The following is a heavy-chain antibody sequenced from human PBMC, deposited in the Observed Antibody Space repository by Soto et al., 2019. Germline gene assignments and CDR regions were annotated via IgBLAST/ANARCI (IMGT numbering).Heavy chain of an antibody. CDR1: GGSFSGYY. CDR3: ARGSSGRQLWFKGGFDY. CDR2: INHSGST. Sequence: QVQLQQWGAGLLKPSETLSLTCAVYGGSFSGYYWSWIRQPPGKGLEWIGEINHSGSTNYNPSLKSRVTISVDTSKNQFSLKLSSVTAADTAVYYCARGSSGRQLWFKGGFDYWGQGTLVTVSS. D-gene: IGHD5-18*01. V-gene: IGHV4-34*01. J-gene: IGHJ4*02.